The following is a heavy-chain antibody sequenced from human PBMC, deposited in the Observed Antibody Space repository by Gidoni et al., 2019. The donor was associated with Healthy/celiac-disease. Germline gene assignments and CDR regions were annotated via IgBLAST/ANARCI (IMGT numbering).Heavy chain of an antibody. J-gene: IGHJ3*02. V-gene: IGHV4-30-4*01. CDR2: IYYSGST. CDR1: GGPISSGGYY. CDR3: ARDLGDCSGGSCDGAFDI. D-gene: IGHD2-15*01. Sequence: QVPLQESGPGLAQPSQPLSLTCAVSGGPISSGGYYWSWIRPPPGKGLEWIGYIYYSGSTYYNPYLKSRVTISVDTSKNQFSLKLSSVTAADTAVYYCARDLGDCSGGSCDGAFDIWGQGTMVTVSS.